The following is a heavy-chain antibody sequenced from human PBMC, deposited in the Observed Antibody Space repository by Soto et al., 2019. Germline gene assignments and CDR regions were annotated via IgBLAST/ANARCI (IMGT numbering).Heavy chain of an antibody. CDR1: GGSISSGGYS. J-gene: IGHJ6*02. V-gene: IGHV4-30-2*01. Sequence: QLQLQESGSGLVKPSQTLSLTCAVSGGSISSGGYSWSWIRQPPGKGLEWIGYIYHSGSTYYNPSLHSRVTISVHRSKHQFSLKLSSVTAADTAVYYCARAHYGDYGYGMDVWGQGTTVTVSS. CDR2: IYHSGST. D-gene: IGHD4-17*01. CDR3: ARAHYGDYGYGMDV.